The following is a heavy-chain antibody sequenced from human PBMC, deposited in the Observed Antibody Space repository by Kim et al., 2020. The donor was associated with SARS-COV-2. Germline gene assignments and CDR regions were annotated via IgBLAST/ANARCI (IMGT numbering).Heavy chain of an antibody. J-gene: IGHJ4*02. V-gene: IGHV4-39*02. CDR3: ARCHRDDNYGSWPDV. Sequence: SETLSLTCSVPGGSISSTAYYWGWIRQPPGKGLEWIGSIYYTGSSYFKPSLKSRVTLSVDTSKNNYSLRLSSVTAPDTAVYYCARCHRDDNYGSWPDVWGQETLVIVSS. CDR2: IYYTGSS. D-gene: IGHD4-17*01. CDR1: GGSISSTAYY.